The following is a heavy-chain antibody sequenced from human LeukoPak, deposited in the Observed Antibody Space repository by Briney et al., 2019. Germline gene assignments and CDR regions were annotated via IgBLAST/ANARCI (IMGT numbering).Heavy chain of an antibody. D-gene: IGHD3-3*01. CDR1: GFTFSSYG. CDR2: IRYDGSNK. Sequence: GGSLRLSCAASGFTFSSYGMHWVRQAPGKGLEWVAFIRYDGSNKYYADSVKGRFTISRDNSKNTLYLQMNSLRAEDTAVYYCAKDYDFWSGFGERNAFDIWGQGTMVTVSS. J-gene: IGHJ3*02. V-gene: IGHV3-30*02. CDR3: AKDYDFWSGFGERNAFDI.